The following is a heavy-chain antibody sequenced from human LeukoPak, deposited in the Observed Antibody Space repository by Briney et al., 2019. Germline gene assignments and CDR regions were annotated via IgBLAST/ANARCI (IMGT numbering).Heavy chain of an antibody. D-gene: IGHD6-19*01. Sequence: GGSLRLSCAASGFSFRSYAMTWVRQAPGKGLEWVSVIYSGGSTYYADSVKGRFTISRDNSKNTLYLQINSLRAEDTAVYYCARDRPYSSGWPNWYFDLWGRGTLVTVSS. V-gene: IGHV3-66*01. J-gene: IGHJ2*01. CDR3: ARDRPYSSGWPNWYFDL. CDR1: GFSFRSYA. CDR2: IYSGGST.